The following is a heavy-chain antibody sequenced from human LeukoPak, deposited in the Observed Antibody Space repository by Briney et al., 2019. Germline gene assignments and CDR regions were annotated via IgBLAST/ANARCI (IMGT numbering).Heavy chain of an antibody. CDR3: ARGRPGAFDI. J-gene: IGHJ3*02. V-gene: IGHV3-48*03. Sequence: GGSLRLSCAASGFTFSSFEMNWVRQAPGRGLKWVSYISRSGSTIYYADSVKGRFPISRDNAKNSLYLQMNSLRVEDTAVYYCARGRPGAFDIWGQGTMVTVSS. CDR1: GFTFSSFE. CDR2: ISRSGSTI.